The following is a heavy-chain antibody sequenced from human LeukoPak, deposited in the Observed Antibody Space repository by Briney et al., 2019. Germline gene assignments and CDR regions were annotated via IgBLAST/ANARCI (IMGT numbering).Heavy chain of an antibody. CDR2: IIPIFGTA. J-gene: IGHJ4*02. D-gene: IGHD4-11*01. Sequence: ASVKVSCKASGGTFSSYAISWVRQAPGQGLEWMGGIIPIFGTANYAQKFQGRVTITADESTSTAYMELSSLRSEDTAVYYCARPRLTDDYSFDYWGQGTLVTVSS. CDR1: GGTFSSYA. V-gene: IGHV1-69*13. CDR3: ARPRLTDDYSFDY.